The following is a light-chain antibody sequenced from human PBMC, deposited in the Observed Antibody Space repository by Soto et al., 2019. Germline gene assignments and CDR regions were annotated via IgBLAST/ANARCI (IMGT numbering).Light chain of an antibody. CDR3: QHFGGSPPVT. J-gene: IGKJ4*01. CDR2: GAS. CDR1: QSVSSIH. Sequence: EIVLTQSPGTLSLSPGERATLSCRASQSVSSIHLAWYQQKPGQPPRLLIYGASSRATGIPDRFSGSGSATDFTLTITRLEPEDFAVYYCQHFGGSPPVTFGGGTKVEIK. V-gene: IGKV3-20*01.